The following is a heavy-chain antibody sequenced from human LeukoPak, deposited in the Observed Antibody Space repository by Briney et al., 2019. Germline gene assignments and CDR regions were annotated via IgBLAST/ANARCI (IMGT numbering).Heavy chain of an antibody. CDR3: ARHQKYTAMISGYYAMDV. CDR1: GGSISSYY. J-gene: IGHJ6*02. Sequence: SETLSLTCTVSGGSISSYYWSWLRQPPGKGLEWIGFIYYSGSTNYNPSLKSRVTISVDTSKNQFSLKLSSVTAADTAVYYCARHQKYTAMISGYYAMDVWGQGTTVTVSS. CDR2: IYYSGST. D-gene: IGHD5-18*01. V-gene: IGHV4-59*08.